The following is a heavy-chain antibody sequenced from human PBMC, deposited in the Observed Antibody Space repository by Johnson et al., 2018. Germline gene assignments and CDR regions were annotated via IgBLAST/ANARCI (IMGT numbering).Heavy chain of an antibody. D-gene: IGHD1-1*01. V-gene: IGHV3-30*18. J-gene: IGHJ3*02. CDR1: GFTFSSYG. CDR2: ISFDGSNK. Sequence: QVQLVQSGGGVVQPGRSLRLSCAASGFTFSSYGMHWVRQAPGKGLEWVAVISFDGSNKYYADSVKGRFTISRDNAKNTLYLQMNSLRGEDTAVFYCAKGRAGSVQGAFDIWGQGTMVSVSS. CDR3: AKGRAGSVQGAFDI.